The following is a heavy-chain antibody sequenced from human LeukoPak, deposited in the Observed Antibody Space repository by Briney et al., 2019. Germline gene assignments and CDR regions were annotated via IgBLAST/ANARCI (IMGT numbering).Heavy chain of an antibody. D-gene: IGHD1/OR15-1a*01. Sequence: PGRSLRLSCAASGFTFSSYGMHWVRQAPGKGLEWVAVISYDGSNKYYADSVKGRFTISRDNSKNTLYLQMNSLRAEDTAVYYCAKENNLSVLPLRNYYYYGMDVWGKGTTVTVSS. J-gene: IGHJ6*04. CDR1: GFTFSSYG. CDR2: ISYDGSNK. V-gene: IGHV3-30*18. CDR3: AKENNLSVLPLRNYYYYGMDV.